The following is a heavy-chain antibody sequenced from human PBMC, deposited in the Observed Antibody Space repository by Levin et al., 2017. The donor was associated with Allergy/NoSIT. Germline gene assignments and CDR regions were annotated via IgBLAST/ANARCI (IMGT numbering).Heavy chain of an antibody. CDR1: GFSFSTYA. CDR2: ISGGGGSL. D-gene: IGHD1-26*01. CDR3: AKGVGFDRTIVGSTTPGAFDV. V-gene: IGHV3-23*01. Sequence: TGGSLRLSCAASGFSFSTYAMSWVRQAPGKGLEWVSAISGGGGSLFNRQSVRGRFTISRDNSKNTLYLQMNSLRDEDTAVYYCAKGVGFDRTIVGSTTPGAFDVWGRGAMVTVSS. J-gene: IGHJ3*01.